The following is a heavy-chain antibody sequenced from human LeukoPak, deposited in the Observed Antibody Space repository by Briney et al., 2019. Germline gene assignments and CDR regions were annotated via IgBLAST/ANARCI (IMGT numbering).Heavy chain of an antibody. D-gene: IGHD2-2*01. CDR3: ARRYCSSTSCYWTAFDI. J-gene: IGHJ3*02. CDR1: GYLFTSYW. CDR2: IYPGDSDT. Sequence: GGALKISCQGSGYLFTSYWIGWVRQLPGKGLEWMGIIYPGDSDTRYSPSFQGQVTISADKSISTAYLQWSSLKASDTAMYYCARRYCSSTSCYWTAFDIWGQGTMVTVSS. V-gene: IGHV5-51*01.